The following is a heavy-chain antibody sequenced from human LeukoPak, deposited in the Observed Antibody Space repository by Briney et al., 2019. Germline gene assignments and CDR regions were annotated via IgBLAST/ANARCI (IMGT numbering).Heavy chain of an antibody. D-gene: IGHD4-11*01. V-gene: IGHV3-64*04. CDR1: GFTFSRYA. CDR3: AKASGRFYSNYDDY. J-gene: IGHJ4*02. Sequence: GGSLRLSCSASGFTFSRYAMHWVRQAPGKGLEYVSAISSNGGSTYYADSVKGRFTISRDNSKNTLYLQMNSLRAEDTAVYYCAKASGRFYSNYDDYWGQGTLVTVSS. CDR2: ISSNGGST.